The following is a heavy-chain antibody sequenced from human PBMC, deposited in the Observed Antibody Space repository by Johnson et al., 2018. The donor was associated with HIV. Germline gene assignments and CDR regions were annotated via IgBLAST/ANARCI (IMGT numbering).Heavy chain of an antibody. D-gene: IGHD4-23*01. CDR1: GFTFSDYY. CDR3: AKSPAKDHGGNSGAFAI. J-gene: IGHJ3*02. V-gene: IGHV3-66*01. CDR2: LFSGGSI. Sequence: VQLVESGGGLVKPGGSLRLSCAASGFTFSDYYMSWVRQAPGKGLEWVSVLFSGGSIYFADSVKGRFTISRDNSKNTLYLQMNSLRAEDTAMYYCAKSPAKDHGGNSGAFAIWGQGTMVTVSS.